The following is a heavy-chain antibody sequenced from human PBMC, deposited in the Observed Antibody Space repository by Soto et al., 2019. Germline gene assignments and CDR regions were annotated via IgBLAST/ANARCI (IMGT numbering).Heavy chain of an antibody. V-gene: IGHV4-30-4*01. J-gene: IGHJ4*02. D-gene: IGHD3-3*01. CDR3: ARARYYDFWSGYYSYFDY. Sequence: QVQLQESGPGLVKPSQTLSLTCTVSGGSISSGDYYWSWIRQPPGKGLEWIGYIYYSGSTYYNPSLKSRVTISVDTSKTQFSLKLSSVTAADTAVYYCARARYYDFWSGYYSYFDYWGQGTLVTVSS. CDR1: GGSISSGDYY. CDR2: IYYSGST.